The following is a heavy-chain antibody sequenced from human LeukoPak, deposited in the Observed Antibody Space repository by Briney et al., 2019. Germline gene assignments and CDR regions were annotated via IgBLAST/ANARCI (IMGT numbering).Heavy chain of an antibody. CDR2: INSDGINT. CDR1: GFTFSNYW. V-gene: IGHV3-74*01. J-gene: IGHJ4*02. Sequence: PGGSLRLSCAASGFTFSNYWMHWVRQAPGKGLVWVSRINSDGINTSYADSVKGRFTISRDNAKNTLNLQMNSLRAEDTAVYYCAKNGHPLIGGYYDYFDSWGQGILVTVSS. CDR3: AKNGHPLIGGYYDYFDS. D-gene: IGHD3-22*01.